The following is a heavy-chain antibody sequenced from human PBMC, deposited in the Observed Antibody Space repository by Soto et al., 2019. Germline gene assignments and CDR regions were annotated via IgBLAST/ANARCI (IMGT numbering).Heavy chain of an antibody. Sequence: GGSLRLSCAASGFTVSSNYMSWVRQAPGKGLEWVSVIYSGGSTYYADSVKGQFTISRVNSKNTLYLQMNSLRAEDTAVYYCARVPGGGLTGYYYFNYWGQGTLVTVSS. J-gene: IGHJ4*02. CDR1: GFTVSSNY. D-gene: IGHD3-9*01. CDR3: ARVPGGGLTGYYYFNY. CDR2: IYSGGST. V-gene: IGHV3-66*02.